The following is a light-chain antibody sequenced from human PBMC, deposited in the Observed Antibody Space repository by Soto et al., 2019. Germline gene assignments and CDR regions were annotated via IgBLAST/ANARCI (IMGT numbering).Light chain of an antibody. J-gene: IGLJ2*01. CDR2: SDN. CDR1: SSNIGSNY. V-gene: IGLV1-47*02. CDR3: AAWDDSLSVI. Sequence: QSVLTQPPSASGTPGQRVTISCSGSSSNIGSNYVYWYQQFPGTAPKLLIYSDNQRPSGVPARISASKSGTSASLAISGLRSEYEAAYYCAAWDDSLSVIFGGGTKLTVL.